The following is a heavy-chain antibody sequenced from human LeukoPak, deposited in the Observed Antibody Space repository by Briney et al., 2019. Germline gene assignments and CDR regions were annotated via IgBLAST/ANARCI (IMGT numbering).Heavy chain of an antibody. CDR3: ARRGGCSGGSCYYDDAFDI. J-gene: IGHJ3*02. D-gene: IGHD2-15*01. Sequence: SETLSLTCTVSGGSISSYYWSWIRQPAGKGLEWIGRIYTSGSTNYNPSLKSRVTMSVDTSKNQFSLKLSSVTAADTAVYYCARRGGCSGGSCYYDDAFDIWGQGTMVTVSS. CDR2: IYTSGST. CDR1: GGSISSYY. V-gene: IGHV4-4*07.